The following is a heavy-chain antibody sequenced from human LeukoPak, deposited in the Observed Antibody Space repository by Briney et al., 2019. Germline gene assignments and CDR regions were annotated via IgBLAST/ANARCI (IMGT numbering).Heavy chain of an antibody. D-gene: IGHD4-17*01. J-gene: IGHJ5*01. V-gene: IGHV3-7*01. Sequence: GGSLRLSCAASGFTFTTYWMTWVRQAPGKGLEWVANINQDGTEKYYVDSVKGRFTISRDNAKNSLYLQMNSLRVEDTAVYYCARIERYGWFDSWGQGTLVTVSS. CDR3: ARIERYGWFDS. CDR1: GFTFTTYW. CDR2: INQDGTEK.